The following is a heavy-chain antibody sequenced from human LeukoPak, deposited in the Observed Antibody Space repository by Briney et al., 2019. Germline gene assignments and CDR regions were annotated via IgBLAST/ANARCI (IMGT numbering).Heavy chain of an antibody. CDR2: IGTVGDT. CDR1: GFTFSGYD. D-gene: IGHD3-10*01. CDR3: ARETGDVLLGAFDI. J-gene: IGHJ3*02. Sequence: PGGSLRLSCAASGFTFSGYDFHWVREATGRGLEWGSAIGTVGDTHYLDSVKGRFTISRENAKNSLYLQMNSLRAGDTAVYYCARETGDVLLGAFDIWGQGTMVTVSS. V-gene: IGHV3-13*04.